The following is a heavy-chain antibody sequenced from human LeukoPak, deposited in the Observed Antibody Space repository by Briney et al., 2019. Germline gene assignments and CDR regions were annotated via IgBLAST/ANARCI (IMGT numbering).Heavy chain of an antibody. CDR1: GGSISSHY. D-gene: IGHD3-22*01. J-gene: IGHJ4*02. V-gene: IGHV4-59*08. Sequence: TSETLSLTCTVSGGSISSHYWSWIRQPPGKGLEWIGYIYYSGSTNYNPSLKNRVTISVDTSKNQFSLKLSSVTAADTAVYYCARGFYSDSWGLYGQWGQGTLVTVSS. CDR3: ARGFYSDSWGLYGQ. CDR2: IYYSGST.